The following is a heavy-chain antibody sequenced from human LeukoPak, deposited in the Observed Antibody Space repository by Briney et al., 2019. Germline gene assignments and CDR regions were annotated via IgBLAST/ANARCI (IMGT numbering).Heavy chain of an antibody. CDR3: AKDPHIRSGYDYYYYYYMDV. Sequence: GGSLRLSRAASGFTFSGSAMSWVRQAPWKGLEWVSYISSSGSTIYYADSVKGRFTISRDNSKNTLYLQMNSLRAEDTAVYYCAKDPHIRSGYDYYYYYYMDVWGKGTTVTVSS. CDR1: GFTFSGSA. V-gene: IGHV3-23*01. J-gene: IGHJ6*03. CDR2: ISSSGSTI. D-gene: IGHD5-12*01.